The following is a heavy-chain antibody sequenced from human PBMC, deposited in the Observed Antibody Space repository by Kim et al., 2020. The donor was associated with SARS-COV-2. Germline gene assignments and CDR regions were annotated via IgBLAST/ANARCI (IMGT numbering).Heavy chain of an antibody. CDR1: GGSMTGYY. CDR3: AKMNVVAKFNALET. V-gene: IGHV4-59*01. J-gene: IGHJ3*02. Sequence: SETLSLTCSVSGGSMTGYYWTWVRQPPGKGLEWIGYVFYTGTTDYDPSLRSRVTISVDASKNQFSLRLSAVTAADTAVYFCAKMNVVAKFNALETWGQGT. D-gene: IGHD2-21*01. CDR2: VFYTGTT.